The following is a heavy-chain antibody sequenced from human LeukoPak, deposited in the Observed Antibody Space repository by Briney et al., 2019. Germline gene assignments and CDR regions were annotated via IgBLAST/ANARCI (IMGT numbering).Heavy chain of an antibody. CDR3: AKDIAAGGLAEYFRH. D-gene: IGHD6-13*01. J-gene: IGHJ1*01. V-gene: IGHV3-23*01. Sequence: GGSLRLSCAASGFTFSSYAMNWVRQAPGKGLEWVSAIDDSGGSTYYADSAKGRFTISRDNSKNTLYLQINSLRVEDTAVYYCAKDIAAGGLAEYFRHWGQGTLVTVSS. CDR1: GFTFSSYA. CDR2: IDDSGGST.